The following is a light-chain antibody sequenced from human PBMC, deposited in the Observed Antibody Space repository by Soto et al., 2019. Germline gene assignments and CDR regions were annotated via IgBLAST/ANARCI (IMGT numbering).Light chain of an antibody. V-gene: IGKV1-5*01. J-gene: IGKJ1*01. CDR3: QQYETFSGT. CDR1: QSVSGW. CDR2: DAS. Sequence: DIQMTQSPSTLSASVGDTVTVTCRAIQSVSGWLAWYQQKPGEAPKFLIYDASALQRGVPSRFSGSGSGTNFTLTIASLQPDDFATYYCQQYETFSGTFGPGTKVDIK.